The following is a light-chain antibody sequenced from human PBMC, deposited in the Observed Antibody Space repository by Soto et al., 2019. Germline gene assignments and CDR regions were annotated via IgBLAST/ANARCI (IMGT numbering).Light chain of an antibody. Sequence: QSALTQPASASGSPGQSIIISCTGTSSDVGGYNFVSWYQQYPGKAPKLMIYDVTSRPSGVSNRFSGSKSGTTASLTISGLQAEDEADYYCCSYTSSTSYVFGTGTKLTVL. CDR1: SSDVGGYNF. J-gene: IGLJ1*01. CDR3: CSYTSSTSYV. CDR2: DVT. V-gene: IGLV2-14*01.